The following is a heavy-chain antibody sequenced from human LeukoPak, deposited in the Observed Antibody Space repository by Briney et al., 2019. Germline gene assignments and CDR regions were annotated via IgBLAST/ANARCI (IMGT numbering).Heavy chain of an antibody. CDR1: IDSFSNYH. V-gene: IGHV4-34*01. CDR2: VNESGGT. Sequence: PSETLSLTCAVYIDSFSNYHWNWIRQTPAKGMEWIGEVNESGGTNISPSLRSRVILSVDTSKNQFSLKLISVTAADTAVYYCARGEYDYVWGSYHLKRYDYWGQGTLVTGSS. J-gene: IGHJ4*02. D-gene: IGHD3-16*01. CDR3: ARGEYDYVWGSYHLKRYDY.